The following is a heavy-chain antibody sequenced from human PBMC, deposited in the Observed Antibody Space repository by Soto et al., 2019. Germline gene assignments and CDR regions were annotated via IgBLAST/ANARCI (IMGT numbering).Heavy chain of an antibody. D-gene: IGHD3-10*01. CDR3: VRLLPPGPNLARGVTLDY. J-gene: IGHJ4*02. Sequence: QLQLQQSGPGLVKPSETLSLTCTVSGGSISSSYYYWGWIRQSPGKGLQWFGSIYYSGSTSYNPSLRNRVTISVDTSNHHLSLKLRSVSAADTAVYYCVRLLPPGPNLARGVTLDYWGQGTLVTVSS. CDR1: GGSISSSYYY. V-gene: IGHV4-39*01. CDR2: IYYSGST.